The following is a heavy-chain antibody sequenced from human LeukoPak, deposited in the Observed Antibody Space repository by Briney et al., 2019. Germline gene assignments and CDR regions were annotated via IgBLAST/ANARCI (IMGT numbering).Heavy chain of an antibody. J-gene: IGHJ4*02. V-gene: IGHV1-18*01. CDR1: GYTFTSYG. D-gene: IGHD6-19*01. Sequence: ASVKVSCKASGYTFTSYGITWVRQAPGQDLEWMGWISIYSGDTNYAQNLQDRVTLTRDTSTTTAYMELRSLRSDDTAVYYCARSQWLDSFDYWGQGTLVTVSS. CDR2: ISIYSGDT. CDR3: ARSQWLDSFDY.